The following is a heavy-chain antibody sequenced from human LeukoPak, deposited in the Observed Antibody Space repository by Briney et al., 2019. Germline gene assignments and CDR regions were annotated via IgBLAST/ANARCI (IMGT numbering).Heavy chain of an antibody. CDR3: ARGFSTIFGVVIPPDV. CDR1: GYTFTSYY. Sequence: GASVKVSCKASGYTFTSYYMHWVRQAPGQGLEWMGIINPSGGSTSYAQKFQGRVTMTRDTSTSTVYMELSSLRSEDTAVYYCARGFSTIFGVVIPPDVWGKGTTVTVSS. V-gene: IGHV1-46*01. D-gene: IGHD3-3*01. J-gene: IGHJ6*04. CDR2: INPSGGST.